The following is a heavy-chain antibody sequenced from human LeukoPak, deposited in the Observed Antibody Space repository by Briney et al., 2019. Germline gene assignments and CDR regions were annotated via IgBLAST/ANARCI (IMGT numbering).Heavy chain of an antibody. Sequence: GASVKVSDKASGYTFTSYGISWVRQAPGQGLEWMGWISAYNGNTNYAQKLQGRVTMTTDTSTSTAYMELRSLRSDDTAVYYCARDREGITIFGVVTGAFDIWGQGTMVTVSS. CDR2: ISAYNGNT. V-gene: IGHV1-18*01. CDR1: GYTFTSYG. D-gene: IGHD3-3*01. J-gene: IGHJ3*02. CDR3: ARDREGITIFGVVTGAFDI.